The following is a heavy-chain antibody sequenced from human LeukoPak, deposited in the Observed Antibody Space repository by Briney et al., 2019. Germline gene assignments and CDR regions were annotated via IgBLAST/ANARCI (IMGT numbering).Heavy chain of an antibody. CDR3: ARDIQLST. CDR2: ISYTGANT. V-gene: IGHV3-23*01. CDR1: GFTFSGSA. Sequence: HPGGSLRLSCAASGFTFSGSAMSWVRQAPGEGLEWVSLISYTGANTYYTDSVRGRFTISRDNSKDTLFLQMNSLRAEDTAIYYCARDIQLSTWGLGTMVTVSS. D-gene: IGHD5-24*01. J-gene: IGHJ3*01.